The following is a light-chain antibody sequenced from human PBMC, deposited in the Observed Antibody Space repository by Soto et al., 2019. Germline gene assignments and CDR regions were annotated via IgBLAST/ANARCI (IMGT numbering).Light chain of an antibody. V-gene: IGKV3-20*01. J-gene: IGKJ3*01. CDR2: GAS. CDR1: QSVNSVY. Sequence: EIVLTQSPGTLSLSPGERASLSCRADQSVNSVYLAWYQHKPGQAPRLLIYGASDRATGIPDRFSGSGSGKDFTLTISRLEPEDFAVYYCQQYVTSPFTFGPGTKVDI. CDR3: QQYVTSPFT.